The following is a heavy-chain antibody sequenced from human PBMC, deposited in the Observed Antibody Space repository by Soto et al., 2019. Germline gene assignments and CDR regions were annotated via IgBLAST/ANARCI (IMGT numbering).Heavy chain of an antibody. CDR3: ARIGWGGDS. J-gene: IGHJ4*02. Sequence: QVQLQESGPGLVKPSETLSLTCSVSGGSVRTGSYHWSWIRQPPGKGLEWIGFIPNNGSPDYNPSLTSRVVVSIDRSKNQFSLKVISVTAADAAVYFCARIGWGGDSWGQGTLVTVSS. CDR2: IPNNGSP. V-gene: IGHV4-61*01. D-gene: IGHD7-27*01. CDR1: GGSVRTGSYH.